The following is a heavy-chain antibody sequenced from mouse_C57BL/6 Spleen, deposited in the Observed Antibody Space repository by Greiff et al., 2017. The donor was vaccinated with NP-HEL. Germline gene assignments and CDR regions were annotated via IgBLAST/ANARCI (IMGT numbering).Heavy chain of an antibody. D-gene: IGHD2-1*01. Sequence: EVKLVESGGGLVKPGGSLKLSCAASGFTFSDYGMHWVRQAPEKGLEWVAYISSGSSTIYYADTVKGRFTISRDNAKNTLFLQMTSLRSEDTAMYYCARREDYYDAMDYWGQGTSVTVSS. V-gene: IGHV5-17*01. J-gene: IGHJ4*01. CDR2: ISSGSSTI. CDR3: ARREDYYDAMDY. CDR1: GFTFSDYG.